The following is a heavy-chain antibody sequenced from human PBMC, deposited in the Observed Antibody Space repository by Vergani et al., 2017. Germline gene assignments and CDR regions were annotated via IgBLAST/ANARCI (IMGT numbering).Heavy chain of an antibody. V-gene: IGHV3-30*18. D-gene: IGHD3-10*01. J-gene: IGHJ6*02. CDR2: ISYDGSNK. Sequence: QVQLVESGGGVVQPGRSLRLSCAASGFTFSSYGMHWVRQAPGKGLEWVAVISYDGSNKYYADSVKGRFTISRDNSKNTLYLQMNSLRAEDTAVYYCAKDIYGSGSYGIYYYYGMDVWGQGTTVTVSS. CDR1: GFTFSSYG. CDR3: AKDIYGSGSYGIYYYYGMDV.